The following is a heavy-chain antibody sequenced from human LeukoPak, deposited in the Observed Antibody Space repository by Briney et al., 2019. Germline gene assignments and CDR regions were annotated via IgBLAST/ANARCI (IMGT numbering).Heavy chain of an antibody. V-gene: IGHV3-21*01. CDR3: ARNGASSGRPYHLDY. CDR2: ISSSSSYI. CDR1: GFTFSTSS. D-gene: IGHD6-19*01. Sequence: KTGGSLRLSCTASGFTFSTSSMNWVRQAPGKGLEWVSSISSSSSYIYYGDSVKGRFTISRDNAENSLYLQMNGLRAEDTAVYFCARNGASSGRPYHLDYWGQGTLVTVSS. J-gene: IGHJ4*02.